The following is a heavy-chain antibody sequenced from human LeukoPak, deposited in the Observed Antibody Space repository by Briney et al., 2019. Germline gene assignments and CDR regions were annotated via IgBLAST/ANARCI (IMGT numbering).Heavy chain of an antibody. V-gene: IGHV4-39*07. CDR3: ARVYGGNLLYYFDY. D-gene: IGHD4-23*01. CDR2: IYYSGST. J-gene: IGHJ4*02. Sequence: PSETLSLTCTVSGGSISRSSYYWGWIRQPPGKGLEWIGSIYYSGSTYYNPSLKSRVTISVDTSKNQFSLKMSSVTAADTAVYYCARVYGGNLLYYFDYWGQGTLVTVSS. CDR1: GGSISRSSYY.